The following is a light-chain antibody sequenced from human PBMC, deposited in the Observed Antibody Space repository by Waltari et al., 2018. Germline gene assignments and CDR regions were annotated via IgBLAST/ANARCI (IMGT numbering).Light chain of an antibody. CDR1: SSDVGGYNF. CDR3: SSHTTSSIWV. J-gene: IGLJ3*02. Sequence: QSALTQPASVSGSLGQSITISCTGTSSDVGGYNFVSWYQQDPGKAPKLMIYEVSNRPSGVSNSFSGSKSGNTASLTISGLQAEDEADYYCSSHTTSSIWVFGGGTKVTVL. CDR2: EVS. V-gene: IGLV2-14*01.